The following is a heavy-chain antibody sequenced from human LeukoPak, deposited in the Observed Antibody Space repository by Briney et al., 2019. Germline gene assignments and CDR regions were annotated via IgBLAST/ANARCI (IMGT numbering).Heavy chain of an antibody. J-gene: IGHJ3*02. Sequence: KTGGSLRPSCAASAFIFSSYEINWLRQPPRQGLGWISSISTSSSYIYYADSVRGRFTISIDNAKLSVFLQVNRLRDEGAAVYYCARALSKASTVDIWGLGTMVTVSS. V-gene: IGHV3-21*01. CDR1: AFIFSSYE. D-gene: IGHD6-6*01. CDR2: ISTSSSYI. CDR3: ARALSKASTVDI.